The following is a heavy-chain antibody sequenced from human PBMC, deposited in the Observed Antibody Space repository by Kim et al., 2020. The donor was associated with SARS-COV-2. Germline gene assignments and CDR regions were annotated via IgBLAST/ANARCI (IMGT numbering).Heavy chain of an antibody. J-gene: IGHJ5*02. D-gene: IGHD6-6*01. Sequence: SLKSRVTISVDTSKNQFSLKLSSVTAADTAVYYCARARRIAARTNWFDPWGQGTLVTVSS. CDR3: ARARRIAARTNWFDP. V-gene: IGHV4-34*01.